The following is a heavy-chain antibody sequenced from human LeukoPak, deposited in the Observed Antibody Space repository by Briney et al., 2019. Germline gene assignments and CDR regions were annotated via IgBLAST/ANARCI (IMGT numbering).Heavy chain of an antibody. V-gene: IGHV3-23*01. D-gene: IGHD4-17*01. Sequence: GGSLRLSCAASGFTFSNFAMTWVRQASGKGLEWVSSLSSRQLHTYYSDSVKGRFTISRDNSKNTLYLQMNGLRADDTAIYYCTKDPNGDYVGAFDSWGQGIVVTVSS. CDR3: TKDPNGDYVGAFDS. CDR1: GFTFSNFA. J-gene: IGHJ5*01. CDR2: LSSRQLHT.